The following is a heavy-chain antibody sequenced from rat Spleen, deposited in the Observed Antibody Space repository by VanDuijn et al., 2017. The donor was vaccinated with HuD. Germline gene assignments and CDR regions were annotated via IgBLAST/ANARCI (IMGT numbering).Heavy chain of an antibody. Sequence: EVQLVESGGGLVQPGRSLKLSCAASGFTFSSFAMAWVRQAPKKGLEWVATIIYDDSRTYYRDSVKGRFTISRDNAKSTLYLQMDSLRSEDTATYYCARRHYGYTDYFDYWGQGVMVTVSS. J-gene: IGHJ2*01. CDR3: ARRHYGYTDYFDY. CDR2: IIYDDSRT. D-gene: IGHD1-9*01. CDR1: GFTFSSFA. V-gene: IGHV5-7*01.